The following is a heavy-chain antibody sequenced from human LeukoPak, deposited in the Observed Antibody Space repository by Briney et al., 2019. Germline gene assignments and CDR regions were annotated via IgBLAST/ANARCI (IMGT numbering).Heavy chain of an antibody. J-gene: IGHJ4*02. CDR1: GCTFTGYY. Sequence: GASVKVSCKASGCTFTGYYMHWVRQAPGQGLEWMGWINPNSGGTNYAQKFQGWVTMTRDTSISTAYMELSRLRSDDTAVYYCARGGSSSWYLTDAYFDYWGRGTLVTVSS. V-gene: IGHV1-2*04. CDR3: ARGGSSSWYLTDAYFDY. CDR2: INPNSGGT. D-gene: IGHD6-13*01.